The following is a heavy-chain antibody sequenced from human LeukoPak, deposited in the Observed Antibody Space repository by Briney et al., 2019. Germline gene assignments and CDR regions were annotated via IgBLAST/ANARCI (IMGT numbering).Heavy chain of an antibody. Sequence: GGSLRLSCAASGFTFSGSAMHWVRQASGKGLEWVGRIRSKANSYATAYAASVKGRFTISRDDSKNTAYLQMNSLKTEDTAVYYCARSPLGIAPFDYWGQGTLVTVSS. CDR1: GFTFSGSA. V-gene: IGHV3-73*01. CDR3: ARSPLGIAPFDY. D-gene: IGHD7-27*01. J-gene: IGHJ4*02. CDR2: IRSKANSYAT.